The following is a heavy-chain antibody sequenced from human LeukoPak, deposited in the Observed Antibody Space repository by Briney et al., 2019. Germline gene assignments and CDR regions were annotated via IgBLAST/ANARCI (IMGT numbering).Heavy chain of an antibody. V-gene: IGHV4-4*09. D-gene: IGHD3-10*01. CDR2: IYTGGDA. J-gene: IGHJ5*02. Sequence: SETLSLTCTVSGVSITSDYWSWIRQPPGKGLGWIGYIYTGGDAIYNPSLKSRVTISVGTSKNQFSLKLTSVTAADTAVYYCTRSSTYFGSFDPWGQGTLVTVSS. CDR3: TRSSTYFGSFDP. CDR1: GVSITSDY.